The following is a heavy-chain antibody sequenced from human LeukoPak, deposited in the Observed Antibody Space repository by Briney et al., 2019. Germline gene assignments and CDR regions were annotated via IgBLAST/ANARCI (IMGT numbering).Heavy chain of an antibody. D-gene: IGHD3-3*02. Sequence: GASVKVSCKASGYTFTSYAMNWVRQAPGQGLEWMGWINPNSGGTNYAQKFQGRVTMTRDTSISTAYMELSRLRSDDTAVYYCARINPIFWFDPWGQGTLVTVSS. CDR1: GYTFTSYA. V-gene: IGHV1-2*02. CDR2: INPNSGGT. J-gene: IGHJ5*02. CDR3: ARINPIFWFDP.